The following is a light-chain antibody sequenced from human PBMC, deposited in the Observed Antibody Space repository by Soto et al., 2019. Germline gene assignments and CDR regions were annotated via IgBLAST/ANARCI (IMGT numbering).Light chain of an antibody. J-gene: IGKJ1*01. CDR1: QSISTW. V-gene: IGKV1-5*03. CDR3: HQYSTNSRT. Sequence: DIQMTQSPSTLSASVGDRVTITCRASQSISTWLAWYQQKSGKAPKLLIYKASSLESGVPSRFRGSGSGTEFTLTISSLQPDDFATYYCHQYSTNSRTFDQGTKVEIK. CDR2: KAS.